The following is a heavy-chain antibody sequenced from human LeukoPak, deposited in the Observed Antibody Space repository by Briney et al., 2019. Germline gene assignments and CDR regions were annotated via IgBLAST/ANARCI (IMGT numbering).Heavy chain of an antibody. Sequence: GASVKVSCKPSGYTFTDSYIHWVRQAPGVGLQWMGWISPNNGDTKYAEDFQDRVTMTRDTSISTAYMELTGLTPDDTAVYYCVRSPIGASAYWGRGTLVTVSS. CDR3: VRSPIGASAY. J-gene: IGHJ4*02. D-gene: IGHD3-10*01. CDR2: ISPNNGDT. CDR1: GYTFTDSY. V-gene: IGHV1-2*02.